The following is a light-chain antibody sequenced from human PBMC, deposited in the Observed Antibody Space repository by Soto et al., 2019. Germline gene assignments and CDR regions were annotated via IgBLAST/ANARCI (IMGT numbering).Light chain of an antibody. CDR2: VEGSGNY. V-gene: IGLV4-60*03. J-gene: IGLJ2*01. CDR1: SGHSSYI. Sequence: QSVLTQSSSASASLGSSVKLTCTLSSGHSSYIIAWHQQQTGKAPRFLMTVEGSGNYNKGSGVPDRGSGSSAGADRYLTISNLQSEDDDTYYCDTGDTNPQVFGGGTKLPVL. CDR3: DTGDTNPQV.